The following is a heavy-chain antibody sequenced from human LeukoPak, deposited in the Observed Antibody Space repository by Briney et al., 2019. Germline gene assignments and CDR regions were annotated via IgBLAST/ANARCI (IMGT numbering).Heavy chain of an antibody. CDR1: GFTISSYE. CDR3: VIDKRGCCFDY. Sequence: GGSLRLSCAASGFTISSYEMNWVRQAPGKGLEWISYIHSSGSTIYYADSVKGRFTISRDNAKNSLYLQMNSLRAEDTAVYYCVIDKRGCCFDYWGQGTLVTVSS. D-gene: IGHD1-26*01. J-gene: IGHJ4*02. CDR2: IHSSGSTI. V-gene: IGHV3-48*03.